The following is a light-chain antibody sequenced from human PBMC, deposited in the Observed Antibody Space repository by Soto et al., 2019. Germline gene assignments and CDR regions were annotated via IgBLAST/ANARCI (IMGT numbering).Light chain of an antibody. V-gene: IGLV2-8*01. CDR2: EVN. CDR1: ARDVGGFQY. J-gene: IGLJ2*01. Sequence: QSALTQPPSASGSPGQSVTISCTGTARDVGGFQYVSWYQQKSGKAPKLIIYEVNERPSGVPDRFSGSKSGNTASLTVSGIHGEDESDYYCCPCEALKNVLFGECTKVSDL. CDR3: CPCEALKNVL.